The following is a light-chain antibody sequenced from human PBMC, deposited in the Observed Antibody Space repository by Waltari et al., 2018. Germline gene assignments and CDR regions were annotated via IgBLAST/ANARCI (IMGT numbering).Light chain of an antibody. J-gene: IGKJ2*01. CDR1: QYIDF. Sequence: EIVLTQSPGTLYLSPGDTATLSCRATQYIDFLAWYQQKPGQPPRLLIFSASTRATGIPDRFSGRGFGTDFTLTISRLEPEDFAVYYCQYYGDSPNTFGQGTKL. CDR2: SAS. V-gene: IGKV3-20*01. CDR3: QYYGDSPNT.